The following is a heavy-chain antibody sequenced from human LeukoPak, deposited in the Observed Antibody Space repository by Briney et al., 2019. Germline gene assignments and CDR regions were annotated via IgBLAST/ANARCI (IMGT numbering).Heavy chain of an antibody. CDR2: ISGSGGST. Sequence: PGGSLRLSCAASGFTFSSYAMSWVRQAPGKGLEWVSAISGSGGSTYYADSVKGRFTISRDNSKNTLYLQMNSLRAEDTAVYYCAKTEYYDFWSGYYLLRGDYFDYWGQGTLVTVSS. CDR1: GFTFSSYA. J-gene: IGHJ4*02. V-gene: IGHV3-23*01. D-gene: IGHD3-3*01. CDR3: AKTEYYDFWSGYYLLRGDYFDY.